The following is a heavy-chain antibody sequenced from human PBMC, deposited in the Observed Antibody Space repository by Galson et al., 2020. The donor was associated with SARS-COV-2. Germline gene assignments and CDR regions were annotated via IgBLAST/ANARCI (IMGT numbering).Heavy chain of an antibody. CDR1: GGAISSSGYN. J-gene: IGHJ4*02. CDR2: IYYSGST. CDR3: ARGKPLDHAFWNDREPYYFDS. Sequence: SETLSLTCTVSGGAISSSGYNWGWIRQPPGEGLEWIGSIYYSGSTYYNPFLKSRVTISVDTSMNQFSLKLGSVTAADTAVYYCARGKPLDHAFWNDREPYYFDSWGQGTLVTVSP. D-gene: IGHD3-3*01. V-gene: IGHV4-39*07.